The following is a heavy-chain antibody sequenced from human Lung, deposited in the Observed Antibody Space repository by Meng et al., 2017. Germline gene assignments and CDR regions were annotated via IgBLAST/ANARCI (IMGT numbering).Heavy chain of an antibody. CDR1: VGSFSDYY. J-gene: IGHJ4*02. D-gene: IGHD4-11*01. CDR2: INHSGST. CDR3: ARGPTTMAHDFDY. Sequence: QVQLQHWGAGLLKPSETLSRTCVVSVGSFSDYYWSWIRQPPGKGLEWIGEINHSGSTNYNPSLESRATISVDTSQNNLSPKLSSVTAADSAVYYCARGPTTMAHDFDYWGQGTLVTVSS. V-gene: IGHV4-34*01.